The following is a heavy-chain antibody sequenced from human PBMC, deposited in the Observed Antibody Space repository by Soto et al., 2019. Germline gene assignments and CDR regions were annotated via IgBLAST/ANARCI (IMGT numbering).Heavy chain of an antibody. J-gene: IGHJ4*02. D-gene: IGHD1-1*01. Sequence: EVQLVESGGGLVQPGGSLRLSCAASGFTFSDHYMDWVRQAPGQGLEWVGRSRNKANSYTTEYAASVKGRLTISRDDSKKSVYLQMNSLKNEDTDVYYSVRSTTVEGCFDYWGQGALVTVSS. CDR2: SRNKANSYTT. CDR1: GFTFSDHY. CDR3: VRSTTVEGCFDY. V-gene: IGHV3-72*01.